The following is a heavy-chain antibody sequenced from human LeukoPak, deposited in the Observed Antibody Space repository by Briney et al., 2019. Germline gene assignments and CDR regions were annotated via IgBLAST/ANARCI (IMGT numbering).Heavy chain of an antibody. CDR2: ISSSGGTI. D-gene: IGHD4-17*01. Sequence: GGSLRLSCAASGFTVSSNYMSWVRQAPGKGLEWVSYISSSGGTIYYADSVKGRFTISRDNAKNSLYLQMNSLRAEDTAVYYCARGDYGDDFYYYGMDVWGQGTTVTVSS. CDR3: ARGDYGDDFYYYGMDV. V-gene: IGHV3-11*04. CDR1: GFTVSSNY. J-gene: IGHJ6*02.